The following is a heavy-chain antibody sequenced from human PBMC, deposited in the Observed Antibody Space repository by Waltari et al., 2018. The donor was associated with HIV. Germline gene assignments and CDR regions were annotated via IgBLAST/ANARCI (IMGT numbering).Heavy chain of an antibody. CDR1: GGSLTSPSHY. J-gene: IGHJ3*01. V-gene: IGHV4-39*07. CDR2: VFYNGDT. D-gene: IGHD3-3*01. Sequence: QLQLHESGPGLVKASETLSLTCTVSGGSLTSPSHYWGWRRQPPGKGLEWIGNVFYNGDTFYNTSLKSRVTISVDTSKNQLSLRLNSVTAADTAVYYCLRATIFGIVISAFDLWGQGTMVTVSS. CDR3: LRATIFGIVISAFDL.